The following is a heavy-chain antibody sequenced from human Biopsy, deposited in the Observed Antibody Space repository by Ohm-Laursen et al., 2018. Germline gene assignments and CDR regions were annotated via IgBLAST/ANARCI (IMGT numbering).Heavy chain of an antibody. CDR1: GGSFSGYD. Sequence: GTLSLTCVVAGGSFSGYDWTWIRQPPGKGLEWVGEFSHTGTTIYNPSLKSRLTISVDKSKNHFSLRLTSVTAADTATYFCARGPYGDNAGAFDVWGQGTVVTVSS. D-gene: IGHD4/OR15-4a*01. CDR3: ARGPYGDNAGAFDV. CDR2: FSHTGTT. J-gene: IGHJ3*01. V-gene: IGHV4-34*01.